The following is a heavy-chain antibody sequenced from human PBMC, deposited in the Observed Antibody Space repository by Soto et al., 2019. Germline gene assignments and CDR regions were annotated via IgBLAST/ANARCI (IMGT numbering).Heavy chain of an antibody. V-gene: IGHV3-30-3*01. CDR2: ISYDGSNK. J-gene: IGHJ4*02. D-gene: IGHD3-22*01. Sequence: QVQLVESGGGVVQPGRSLRLSCAASGFTFSSYAMHWVGQAPGKGLEWVAVISYDGSNKYYADSVKGRFTISRDNSKNTLYLQMNSLRAEETAVYYCARESPGGYYYDSSGYSDFDYWGQGTLVTVSS. CDR1: GFTFSSYA. CDR3: ARESPGGYYYDSSGYSDFDY.